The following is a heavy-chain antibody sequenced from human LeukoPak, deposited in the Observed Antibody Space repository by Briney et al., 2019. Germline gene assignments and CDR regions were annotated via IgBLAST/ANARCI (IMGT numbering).Heavy chain of an antibody. D-gene: IGHD2-2*01. V-gene: IGHV4-34*01. CDR2: INRSGST. Sequence: SETLSLTCAVYGGSFSGYYWSWIRQPPGKGLEGIGEINRSGSTNYNPSLKSRVTISVDTSKNQFSLKLSSVTAADTAVYYCARGLGSYCSSTSCAPFDYWGQGTLVTVSS. CDR1: GGSFSGYY. CDR3: ARGLGSYCSSTSCAPFDY. J-gene: IGHJ4*02.